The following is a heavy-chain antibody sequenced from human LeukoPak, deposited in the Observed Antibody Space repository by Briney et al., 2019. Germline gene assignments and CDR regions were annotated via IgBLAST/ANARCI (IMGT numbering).Heavy chain of an antibody. Sequence: GGSLRLSCAASGFTFSSHGMHWVRQAPGKGLEWVAVISYDGSNKYYADSVKGRFTISRDNSKNTLYLQMNSLRAEDTAVYYCAKDEGEGSSAFDPWGQGTLVTVSS. D-gene: IGHD6-6*01. V-gene: IGHV3-30*18. CDR3: AKDEGEGSSAFDP. J-gene: IGHJ5*02. CDR2: ISYDGSNK. CDR1: GFTFSSHG.